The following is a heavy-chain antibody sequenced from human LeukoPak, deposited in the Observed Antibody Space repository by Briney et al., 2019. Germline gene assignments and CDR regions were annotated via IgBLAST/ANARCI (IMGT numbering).Heavy chain of an antibody. V-gene: IGHV4-38-2*02. CDR3: ASYRPGGSIDY. CDR2: IYHSGST. CDR1: GYSISSGYY. Sequence: SETLSLTCTVSGYSISSGYYWGWIRQPPGKGLEWIGSIYHSGSTYYNPSLKSRVTISVDMSKNQFSLKVSSVTAADTAVYYCASYRPGGSIDYWGQGTLVTVSS. D-gene: IGHD3-10*01. J-gene: IGHJ4*02.